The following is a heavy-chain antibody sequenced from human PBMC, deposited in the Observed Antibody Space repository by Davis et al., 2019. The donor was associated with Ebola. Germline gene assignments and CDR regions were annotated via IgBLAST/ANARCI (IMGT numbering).Heavy chain of an antibody. CDR2: INHSGST. CDR1: GGSFSGYY. D-gene: IGHD2-8*01. CDR3: ARGPRDIVLMVYAISIDY. V-gene: IGHV4-34*01. Sequence: PSETLSLTCAVYGGSFSGYYWSWIRQPPGKGLEWIGEINHSGSTNYNPSLKSRVTISVDTSKNQFSLKLSSVTAADTAVYYCARGPRDIVLMVYAISIDYWGQGTLVTVSS. J-gene: IGHJ4*02.